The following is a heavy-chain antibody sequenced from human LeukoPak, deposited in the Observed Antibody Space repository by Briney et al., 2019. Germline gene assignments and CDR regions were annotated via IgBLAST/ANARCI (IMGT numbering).Heavy chain of an antibody. Sequence: PGGSLRLSCAASGFTFDDYAMHWVRQAPGKGLEWVSGISWNSGSIGYADSVKGRFTISRDNAKNSLYLRMNSLRAEDTALYYCAKLPSLVGATIDAFDIWGQGTMVTVSS. CDR2: ISWNSGSI. CDR1: GFTFDDYA. J-gene: IGHJ3*02. D-gene: IGHD1-26*01. CDR3: AKLPSLVGATIDAFDI. V-gene: IGHV3-9*01.